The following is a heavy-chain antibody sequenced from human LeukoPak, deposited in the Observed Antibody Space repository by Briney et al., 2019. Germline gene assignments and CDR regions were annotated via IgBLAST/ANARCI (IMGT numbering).Heavy chain of an antibody. Sequence: SVKVSFTASGGTFSSYAISWVRQAPGQGLEWMGGIIPIFGTANYAQKFQGRVTITADESTSTAYMELSSLRSEDTAVYYCARSLYYDSSGYYSHFDYWGQGTLVTVSS. J-gene: IGHJ4*02. CDR1: GGTFSSYA. V-gene: IGHV1-69*13. CDR2: IIPIFGTA. CDR3: ARSLYYDSSGYYSHFDY. D-gene: IGHD3-22*01.